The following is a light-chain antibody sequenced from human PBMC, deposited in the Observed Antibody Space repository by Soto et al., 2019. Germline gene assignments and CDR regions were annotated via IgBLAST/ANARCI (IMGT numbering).Light chain of an antibody. Sequence: DIQMTQSPSSLSASVGARVSITCRASQTISTFLNWYQQKPGKAPKLLIYAASSLQSGVPSRFSGSGSWTDFTLTISSLQPEDFATYYCQQIYSEPLTFGGGTKVEI. J-gene: IGKJ4*01. CDR3: QQIYSEPLT. V-gene: IGKV1-39*01. CDR1: QTISTF. CDR2: AAS.